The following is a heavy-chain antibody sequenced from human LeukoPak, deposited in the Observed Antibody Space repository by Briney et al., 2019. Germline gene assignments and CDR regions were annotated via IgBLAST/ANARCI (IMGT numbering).Heavy chain of an antibody. J-gene: IGHJ6*03. V-gene: IGHV3-7*01. CDR2: IKQDGSEK. CDR3: ARDQGFSYYYYYMDV. CDR1: GFSFPYG. Sequence: GGSLRLSCEASGFSFPYGMSWVRQAPGKGLEWVANIKQDGSEKYYVDSVKGRFTISRDNAKNSLYLQMNSLRAEDTAVYYCARDQGFSYYYYYMDVWGKGTTVTVSS. D-gene: IGHD3-3*01.